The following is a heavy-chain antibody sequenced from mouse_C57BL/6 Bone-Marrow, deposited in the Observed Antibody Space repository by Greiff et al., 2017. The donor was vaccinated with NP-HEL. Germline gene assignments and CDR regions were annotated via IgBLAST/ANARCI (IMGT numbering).Heavy chain of an antibody. CDR1: GYTFTNYW. J-gene: IGHJ2*01. Sequence: QVQLKQSGAELVRPGTSVKMSCKASGYTFTNYWIGWAKQRPGHGLEWIGDIYPGGGYTNYNEKFKGKATLTADKYSSTAYMQFSSLTSEDSAIYYCAVLRRRDYFDYWGQGTTLTVSS. CDR2: IYPGGGYT. D-gene: IGHD2-4*01. CDR3: AVLRRRDYFDY. V-gene: IGHV1-63*01.